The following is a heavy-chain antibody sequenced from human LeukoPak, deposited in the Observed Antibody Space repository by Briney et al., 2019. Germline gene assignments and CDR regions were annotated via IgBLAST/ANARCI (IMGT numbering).Heavy chain of an antibody. J-gene: IGHJ6*02. D-gene: IGHD2-2*01. CDR1: GGTFSSYA. CDR3: ARRSASYCSSTSCYSIYYYYYGMDV. V-gene: IGHV1-18*01. CDR2: ISAYNGNT. Sequence: ASVKVSCKASGGTFSSYAISWVRQAPGQGLEWMGWISAYNGNTNYAQKLQGRVTMTTDTSTSTAYMELRSLRSDDTAVYYCARRSASYCSSTSCYSIYYYYYGMDVWGQGTTVTVSS.